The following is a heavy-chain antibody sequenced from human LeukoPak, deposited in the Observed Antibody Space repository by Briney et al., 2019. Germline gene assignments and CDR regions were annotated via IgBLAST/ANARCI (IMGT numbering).Heavy chain of an antibody. CDR1: GGTFSSYA. D-gene: IGHD5-18*01. V-gene: IGHV1-69*13. Sequence: GASVKVSCKASGGTFSSYAISWVRQAPGQGLEWMGGIIPIFGTANYAQKFQGRVTITADESTSTAYMELSSLRSEDTAVYYCARDSLRYSYGYRAFDIWGQGTMVTVSS. CDR2: IIPIFGTA. CDR3: ARDSLRYSYGYRAFDI. J-gene: IGHJ3*02.